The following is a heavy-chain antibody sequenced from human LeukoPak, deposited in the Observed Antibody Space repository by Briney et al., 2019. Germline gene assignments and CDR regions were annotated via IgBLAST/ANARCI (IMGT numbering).Heavy chain of an antibody. CDR2: IHSGGNT. J-gene: IGHJ4*02. Sequence: GGSLRLSCAASGFTVSSSYMSWVRQAPGKGLEWVSVIHSGGNTYYADSVKGRFTISRDKSKNTLYLQMKSLRAEDTAVYYCTRDLNSGGSCWGQGTLVTVSS. D-gene: IGHD2-15*01. CDR3: TRDLNSGGSC. V-gene: IGHV3-53*01. CDR1: GFTVSSSY.